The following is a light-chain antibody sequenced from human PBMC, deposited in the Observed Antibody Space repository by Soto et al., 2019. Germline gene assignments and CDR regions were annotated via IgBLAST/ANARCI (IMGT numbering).Light chain of an antibody. CDR1: SSDVGDYNY. V-gene: IGLV2-11*01. J-gene: IGLJ3*02. CDR3: CSYAGSYTWV. Sequence: QSALTQPRSVSGSPGQSVTISCTGTSSDVGDYNYVSWYQQRPGKAPKLLIYAVNMRPSGVPDRFSGSKSGNTASLTISGLQAEDEADYSCCSYAGSYTWVFGGGTKVTVL. CDR2: AVN.